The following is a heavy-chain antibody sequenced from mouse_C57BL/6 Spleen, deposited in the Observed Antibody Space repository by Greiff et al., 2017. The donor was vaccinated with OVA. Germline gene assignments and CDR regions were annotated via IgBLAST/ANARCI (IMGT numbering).Heavy chain of an antibody. CDR2: IRLKSDNYAT. D-gene: IGHD1-1*01. CDR3: TGPPYYYGSRGYFDV. J-gene: IGHJ1*03. CDR1: GFTFSNYW. Sequence: EVQGVESGGGLVQPGGSMKLSCVASGFTFSNYWMNWVRQSPEKGLEWVAQIRLKSDNYATHYAESVKGRFTISRDDSKSSVYLQMNNLRAEDTGIDYCTGPPYYYGSRGYFDVWGTGTTVTVSS. V-gene: IGHV6-3*01.